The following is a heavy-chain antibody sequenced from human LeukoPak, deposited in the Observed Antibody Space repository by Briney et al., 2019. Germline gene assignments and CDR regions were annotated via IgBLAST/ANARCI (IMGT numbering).Heavy chain of an antibody. CDR1: GFTFSSND. CDR2: ISITSKTI. Sequence: TGGSLRLSCTGSGFTFSSNDMSWVRQPPGKGLEWVSYISITSKTIKYADSVKGRFTISRDNAKNSLYLQMNSLRDEDTAVYYCARPRFDSSGYFAGTFDYWGQGTLVTVSS. CDR3: ARPRFDSSGYFAGTFDY. D-gene: IGHD3-22*01. J-gene: IGHJ4*02. V-gene: IGHV3-48*02.